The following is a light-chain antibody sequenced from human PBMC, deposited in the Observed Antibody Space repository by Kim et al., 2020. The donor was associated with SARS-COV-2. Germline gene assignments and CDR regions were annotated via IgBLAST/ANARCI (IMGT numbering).Light chain of an antibody. V-gene: IGKV3-11*01. CDR1: QSVSHF. CDR3: HQRSNWPRT. Sequence: EIVLTQSPATLSLSPGERATLSCRASQSVSHFLAWYQQKPGHAPRLLIYDASNVATGVPARFSGSGSGTDFTLTIDSLEPEDFAVYYCHQRSNWPRTFGQGTKLEI. CDR2: DAS. J-gene: IGKJ1*01.